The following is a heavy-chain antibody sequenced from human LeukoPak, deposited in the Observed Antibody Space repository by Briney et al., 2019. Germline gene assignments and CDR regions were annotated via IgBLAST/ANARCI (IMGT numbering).Heavy chain of an antibody. CDR2: INHSGST. D-gene: IGHD2-21*02. Sequence: SETLSLTCAAYGGSFSGYYWSWIRQPPGKGLEWIGEINHSGSTNHNPSLKSRVTISVDTSKNQFSLKLSSVTAADTAVYYCASLTNCGGDCYSTYNWFDPWGQGTLVTVSS. CDR3: ASLTNCGGDCYSTYNWFDP. V-gene: IGHV4-34*01. J-gene: IGHJ5*02. CDR1: GGSFSGYY.